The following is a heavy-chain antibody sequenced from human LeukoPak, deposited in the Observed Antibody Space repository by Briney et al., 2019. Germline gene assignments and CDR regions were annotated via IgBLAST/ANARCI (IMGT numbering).Heavy chain of an antibody. Sequence: PSETLSLTCTVSGVSISSYYWSWIRQPPGKGLEWIGYIYYSGSTNYNPSLKSRVTISVDTSKNQFSLKLSSVTAADTAVYYCARGHGGWFGELTVLDYWGQGTLVTVSS. V-gene: IGHV4-59*01. J-gene: IGHJ4*02. CDR2: IYYSGST. CDR3: ARGHGGWFGELTVLDY. CDR1: GVSISSYY. D-gene: IGHD3-10*01.